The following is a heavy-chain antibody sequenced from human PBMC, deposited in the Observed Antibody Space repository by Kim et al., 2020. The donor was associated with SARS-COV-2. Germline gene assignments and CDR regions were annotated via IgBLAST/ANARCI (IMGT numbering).Heavy chain of an antibody. D-gene: IGHD3-22*01. V-gene: IGHV4-34*01. Sequence: SLKSRVTISVDTSKNQFSLKLSSVTAADTAVYYCARRDRGLLPKNWFDPWGQGTLVTVSS. J-gene: IGHJ5*02. CDR3: ARRDRGLLPKNWFDP.